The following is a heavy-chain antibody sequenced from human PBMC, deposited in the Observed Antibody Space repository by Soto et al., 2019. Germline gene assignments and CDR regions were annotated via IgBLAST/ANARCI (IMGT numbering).Heavy chain of an antibody. CDR3: ARTYYFDSSGFG. CDR1: GGSVSSGSYY. Sequence: PSETLSLTXTVSGGSVSSGSYYWSWIRQPPGKGLEWIGYIYSIGSTNYSPSLKSRVSMSLDTSKNQFSLKLRSVTAADTAVYYCARTYYFDSSGFGWGQGTLVTVSS. J-gene: IGHJ4*02. D-gene: IGHD3-22*01. V-gene: IGHV4-61*01. CDR2: IYSIGST.